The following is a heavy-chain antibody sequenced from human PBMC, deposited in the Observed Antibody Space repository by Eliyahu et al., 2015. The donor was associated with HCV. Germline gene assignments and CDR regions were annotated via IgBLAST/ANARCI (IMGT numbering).Heavy chain of an antibody. J-gene: IGHJ6*02. CDR2: IFPMFGTA. V-gene: IGHV1-69*01. D-gene: IGHD3-10*01. CDR1: GGTFSNSA. Sequence: QVQLVQSGAEVKKPGSSVKVSCKASGGTFSNSAISWVRQAPGQGLEGMGGIFPMFGTANYAQKLETRVTITADESTTTAFMELRRLRSEDTAVYYCARPATITLGYYYGMDVWGQGTTVTVSS. CDR3: ARPATITLGYYYGMDV.